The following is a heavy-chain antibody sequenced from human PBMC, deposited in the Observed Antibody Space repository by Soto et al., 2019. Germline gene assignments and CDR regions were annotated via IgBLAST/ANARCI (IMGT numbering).Heavy chain of an antibody. CDR2: ISYDGSNK. CDR1: GFTFSSYG. D-gene: IGHD6-19*01. CDR3: AAARGSGWYYFDL. Sequence: QVQLVESGGGVVQPGRSLRLSCAASGFTFSSYGMHWVRQAPGKGLEWVAVISYDGSNKYYADSVKGRFTISRDNSKNTLYLQMNSLRAEDTAVYYWAAARGSGWYYFDLWGRGTLVTVSS. J-gene: IGHJ2*01. V-gene: IGHV3-30*03.